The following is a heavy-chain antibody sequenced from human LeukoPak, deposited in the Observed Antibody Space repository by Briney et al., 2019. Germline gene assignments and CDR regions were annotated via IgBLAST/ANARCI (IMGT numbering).Heavy chain of an antibody. J-gene: IGHJ4*02. CDR3: ARVFAYYYGSGSSVDY. CDR1: GFIFSSFW. Sequence: AGGSLRLSCVASGFIFSSFWMSWVRQAPGKGLEWVADIKPDGSEKYYVDSLKGRFTISRDNAKKSLFLQMNSLRAEDTAVYYCARVFAYYYGSGSSVDYWGQGTLVTVSS. D-gene: IGHD3-10*01. V-gene: IGHV3-7*01. CDR2: IKPDGSEK.